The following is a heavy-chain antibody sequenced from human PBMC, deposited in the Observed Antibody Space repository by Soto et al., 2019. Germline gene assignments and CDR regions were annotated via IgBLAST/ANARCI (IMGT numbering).Heavy chain of an antibody. CDR3: ALGYYYDSSGLGFDP. CDR2: IYYSGST. CDR1: GGSISSSSYY. V-gene: IGHV4-39*01. J-gene: IGHJ5*02. D-gene: IGHD3-22*01. Sequence: LSLTCTVSGGSISSSSYYWGWIRQPPGKGLEWIGSIYYSGSTYYNPSLKSRVTISVDTSKNQFSLKLSSVTAADTAVYYCALGYYYDSSGLGFDPWGQGTLVTVSS.